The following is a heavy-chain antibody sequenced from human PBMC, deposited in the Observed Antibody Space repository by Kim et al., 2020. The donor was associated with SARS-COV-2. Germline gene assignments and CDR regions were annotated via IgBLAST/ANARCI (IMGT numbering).Heavy chain of an antibody. CDR3: ASRRYTGTCYYCGY. Sequence: YADSVKGRFTISRDNAKSTLYLQMNSLRAEDTAVCYCASRRYTGTCYYCGYWGQGTLVTVSS. V-gene: IGHV3-74*01. D-gene: IGHD1-26*01. J-gene: IGHJ4*02.